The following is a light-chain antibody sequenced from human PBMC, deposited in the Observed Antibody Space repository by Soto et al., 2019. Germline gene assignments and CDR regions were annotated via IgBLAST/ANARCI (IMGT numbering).Light chain of an antibody. J-gene: IGLJ2*01. V-gene: IGLV1-44*01. CDR3: AAWDDSLNGPYVV. CDR2: SNN. CDR1: SSNIGSNT. Sequence: QPVLTQPPSASGTPGQRVTISCSGSSSNIGSNTVNWYQQLPGTAPKLLIYSNNQRPSGVPDRFSGSKSGTSASLAISGLQSEDEADYYCAAWDDSLNGPYVVFGGGTKLTVL.